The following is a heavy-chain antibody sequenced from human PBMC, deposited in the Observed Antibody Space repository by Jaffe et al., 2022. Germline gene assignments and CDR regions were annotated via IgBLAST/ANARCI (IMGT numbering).Heavy chain of an antibody. Sequence: QVQLQQWGAGLLKPSETLSLTCAVYGGSFSGYYWSWIRQPPGKGLEWIGEINHSGSTNYNPSLKSRVTISVDTSKNQFSLKLSSVTAADTAVYYCARGRRPLETLPIYMDVWGKGTTVTVSS. CDR1: GGSFSGYY. CDR3: ARGRRPLETLPIYMDV. V-gene: IGHV4-34*01. CDR2: INHSGST. D-gene: IGHD6-6*01. J-gene: IGHJ6*03.